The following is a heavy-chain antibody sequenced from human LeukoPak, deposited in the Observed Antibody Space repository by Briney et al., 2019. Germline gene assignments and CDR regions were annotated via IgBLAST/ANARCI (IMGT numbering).Heavy chain of an antibody. CDR2: ISSSGSTI. J-gene: IGHJ4*02. CDR3: VRKALGYRLGYGDY. D-gene: IGHD5-12*01. CDR1: GFTFSSYE. Sequence: GGSLRLSCAASGFTFSSYEMNWVRQAPGKGLEWVSYISSSGSTIYYADSVKGRFTISRDNAKNSLYLQMNSLRAEDTAVYFCVRKALGYRLGYGDYWGQGTLVTASS. V-gene: IGHV3-48*03.